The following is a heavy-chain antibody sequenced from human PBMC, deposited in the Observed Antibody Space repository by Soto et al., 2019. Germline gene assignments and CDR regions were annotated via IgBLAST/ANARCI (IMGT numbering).Heavy chain of an antibody. V-gene: IGHV3-11*04. CDR2: ISSSGSTI. J-gene: IGHJ3*02. CDR1: GFTFSDYY. CDR3: AKDAYYYDSSLI. Sequence: GGSLRLSCAASGFTFSDYYMSWIRQAPGKGLEWVSYISSSGSTIYYADSVKGRFTISRDNSKNTLYPQMNSLRAEDTAVYYCAKDAYYYDSSLIWGQGTMVTVSS. D-gene: IGHD3-22*01.